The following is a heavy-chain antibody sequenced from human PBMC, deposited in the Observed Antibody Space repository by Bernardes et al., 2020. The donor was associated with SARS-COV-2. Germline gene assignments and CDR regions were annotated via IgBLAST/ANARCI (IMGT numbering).Heavy chain of an antibody. J-gene: IGHJ3*02. Sequence: ASEKVSCKASGYTFTGYYMHWVRQDPGQGLEWMGWINPNSGGTNYAQKFQGWVTMTRDTSISTAYMELSRLRSDDTAVYYCARSPTDYCSGGSCYRDAFDIWGQGTMVTVSS. D-gene: IGHD2-15*01. V-gene: IGHV1-2*04. CDR1: GYTFTGYY. CDR2: INPNSGGT. CDR3: ARSPTDYCSGGSCYRDAFDI.